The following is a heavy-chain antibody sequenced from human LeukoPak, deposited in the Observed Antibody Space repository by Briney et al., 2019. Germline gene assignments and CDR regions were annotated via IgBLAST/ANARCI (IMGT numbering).Heavy chain of an antibody. CDR1: GFTFSSYA. CDR3: ARDDPLLRSFDY. J-gene: IGHJ4*02. V-gene: IGHV3-30*01. Sequence: HSGGSLRLSCAASGFTFSSYAMHWVRQAPGKGLEWVAVISYDGSNKYCADSVKGRFTISRDNSKNTLYLQMNSLRAEDTAVYYCARDDPLLRSFDYWGQGTLVTVSS. CDR2: ISYDGSNK.